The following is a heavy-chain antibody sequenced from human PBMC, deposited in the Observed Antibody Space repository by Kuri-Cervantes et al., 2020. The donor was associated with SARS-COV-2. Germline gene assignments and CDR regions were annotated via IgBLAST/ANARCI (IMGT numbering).Heavy chain of an antibody. Sequence: GESLKISCAASGFTFSSYGMHWVRQAPGKGLEWVSVIYSGGGSTYYADSVKGRFTISRDYSKNTLSLQMNSLRVEDTAVYYCARTSIDLWYGMDVWGQGTTVTVSS. CDR1: GFTFSSYG. CDR3: ARTSIDLWYGMDV. CDR2: IYSGGGST. V-gene: IGHV3-NL1*01. J-gene: IGHJ6*02. D-gene: IGHD5-18*01.